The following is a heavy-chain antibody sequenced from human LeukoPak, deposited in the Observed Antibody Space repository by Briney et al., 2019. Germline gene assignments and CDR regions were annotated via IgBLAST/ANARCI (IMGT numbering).Heavy chain of an antibody. Sequence: SVKVSCKASGGTFSSYATSWVRQAPGQGLEWMGGIIPIFGTVNHAQKFQGRATITAAKSTSTAYMELSSLRSEDTAVYYCARDGEIYYGSGSYYQLWGQGTLVTVSS. V-gene: IGHV1-69*06. J-gene: IGHJ4*02. CDR2: IIPIFGTV. CDR1: GGTFSSYA. CDR3: ARDGEIYYGSGSYYQL. D-gene: IGHD3-10*01.